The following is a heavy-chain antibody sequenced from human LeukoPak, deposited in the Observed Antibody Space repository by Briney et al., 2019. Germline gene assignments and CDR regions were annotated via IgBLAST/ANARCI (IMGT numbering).Heavy chain of an antibody. D-gene: IGHD1-14*01. CDR1: GGSISSSTYY. Sequence: SETLSLTCTVSGGSISSSTYYWGWIRQPPGKGLEWIGSIYYSGSTHYNPSLKSRVTISVDTSKNQFSLKLSSVTAADTAVYYCARNNGDYWGQGTLVTVSS. CDR2: IYYSGST. J-gene: IGHJ4*02. V-gene: IGHV4-39*07. CDR3: ARNNGDY.